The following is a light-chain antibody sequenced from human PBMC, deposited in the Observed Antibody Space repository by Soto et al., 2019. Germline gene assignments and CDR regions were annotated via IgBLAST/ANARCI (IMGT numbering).Light chain of an antibody. J-gene: IGKJ4*01. Sequence: EIVLTQSPVTLSLSPGERATLSCRASQSVGSYFAWYQQKPGQAPRLLIYDASSRATGIPARFSGSGSGTDFTLTISSLEPEDFAVYYCQQRSDWPSTFGVRTRVEIK. CDR1: QSVGSY. CDR3: QQRSDWPST. CDR2: DAS. V-gene: IGKV3-11*01.